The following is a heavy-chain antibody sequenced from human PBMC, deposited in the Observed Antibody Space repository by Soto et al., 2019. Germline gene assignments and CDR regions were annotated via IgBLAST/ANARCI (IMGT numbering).Heavy chain of an antibody. D-gene: IGHD2-8*01. J-gene: IGHJ4*02. Sequence: ASVKVSCKAPADTFTSYYMHWVRQAPGQGLEWMGIINPSGGSTSYAQKFQGRVTMTRDTSTSTVYMELSSLRSEDTAVYYCARASCTNGVCYIIDYWGQGTLVTVSS. CDR3: ARASCTNGVCYIIDY. CDR1: ADTFTSYY. V-gene: IGHV1-46*01. CDR2: INPSGGST.